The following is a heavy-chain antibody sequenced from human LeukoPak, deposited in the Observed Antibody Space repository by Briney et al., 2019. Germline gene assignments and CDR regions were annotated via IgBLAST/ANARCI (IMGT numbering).Heavy chain of an antibody. D-gene: IGHD4-17*01. J-gene: IGHJ4*02. CDR2: ISGSGDST. Sequence: GGSLRLSCAASGFTFSTCAMTWVRQAPAKGLEWVSAISGSGDSTCYADSVKGRFTISRDNSKNTLYLQMNSLRAEDTAIYYCAKYYGDPSWGQGTLVTVSS. V-gene: IGHV3-23*01. CDR1: GFTFSTCA. CDR3: AKYYGDPS.